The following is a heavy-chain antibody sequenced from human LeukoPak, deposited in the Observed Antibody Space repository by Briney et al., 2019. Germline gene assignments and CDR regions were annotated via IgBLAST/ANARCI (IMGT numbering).Heavy chain of an antibody. D-gene: IGHD1-1*01. CDR3: ARKTGMTGEAFDY. J-gene: IGHJ4*02. CDR2: IKVDGSEK. CDR1: GFTFSNYW. Sequence: GGSLRLSCAASGFTFSNYWMSWVRQAPGKGLEWVANIKVDGSEKYHLDSVKGRFTISRDNAKNSVYLQVNSLRTEDTAVYYCARKTGMTGEAFDYWGQGTLVTVSS. V-gene: IGHV3-7*03.